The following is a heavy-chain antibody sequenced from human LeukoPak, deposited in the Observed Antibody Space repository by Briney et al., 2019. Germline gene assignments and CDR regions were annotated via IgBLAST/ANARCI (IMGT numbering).Heavy chain of an antibody. CDR1: GGSISTHY. Sequence: PSETLSLTCTVSGGSISTHYWTWIRQPPGKGLEWIGYISYIGSTNYNPSLKSRVTISVDTSKSRFSLKLSAMTAADTAVYFCARDQTTVTKGFDIWGQGTVVTVSS. V-gene: IGHV4-59*11. CDR3: ARDQTTVTKGFDI. CDR2: ISYIGST. D-gene: IGHD4-17*01. J-gene: IGHJ3*02.